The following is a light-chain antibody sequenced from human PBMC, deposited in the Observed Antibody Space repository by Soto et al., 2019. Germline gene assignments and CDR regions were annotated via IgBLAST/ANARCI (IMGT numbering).Light chain of an antibody. CDR2: WAS. J-gene: IGKJ3*01. CDR3: QQYYSTFT. V-gene: IGKV4-1*01. Sequence: DIVMTQSPDSLAVSLGERATINCTSSQSVLYSSNNKNYLAWYQQKPGQPPKLLIYWASTRESGVPDRFSGSGSRTDFTLTISSLQAEDVAVYYCQQYYSTFTFGPGTKVDIK. CDR1: QSVLYSSNNKNY.